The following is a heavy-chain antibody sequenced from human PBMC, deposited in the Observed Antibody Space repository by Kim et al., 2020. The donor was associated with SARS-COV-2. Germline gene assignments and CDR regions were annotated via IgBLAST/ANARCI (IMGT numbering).Heavy chain of an antibody. CDR2: IYTSGST. J-gene: IGHJ6*02. D-gene: IGHD3-3*01. CDR1: GGSISSYY. CDR3: ARDDSITIFGVVNGPYGMDV. Sequence: SETLSLTCTVSGGSISSYYWSWIRQPAGKGLEWIGRIYTSGSTNYNPSLKSRVTMSVDTSKNQFSLKLSSVTAADTAVYYCARDDSITIFGVVNGPYGMDVWGQGTTVTVSS. V-gene: IGHV4-4*07.